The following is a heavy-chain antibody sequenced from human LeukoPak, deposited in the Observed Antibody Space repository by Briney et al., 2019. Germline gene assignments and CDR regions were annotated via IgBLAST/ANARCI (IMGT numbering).Heavy chain of an antibody. CDR1: GGSLTNYF. J-gene: IGHJ5*02. CDR3: AREVTGGDWFDP. Sequence: SETLSPTCTVSGGSLTNYFWSWIRQPPGRGLEWIAYIFYSGTTNYNPSLQSRVTISVDTSKNQFSLKLSSVTAADTAVYYCAREVTGGDWFDPWGQGTLVTVSS. CDR2: IFYSGTT. D-gene: IGHD3-10*01. V-gene: IGHV4-59*01.